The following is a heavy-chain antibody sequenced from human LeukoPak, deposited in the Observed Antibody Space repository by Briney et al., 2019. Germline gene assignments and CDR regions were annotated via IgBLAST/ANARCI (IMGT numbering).Heavy chain of an antibody. CDR3: ARDPNFDY. CDR1: GGSMIRTDYY. V-gene: IGHV4-61*08. Sequence: SETLSLTCTVSGGSMIRTDYYWGWIRQPPGKGLEWIGYIYYSGSTNYNPSLKSRVTISVDTSKNQFSLKLSSVTAADTAVYYCARDPNFDYWGQGTLVTVSS. CDR2: IYYSGST. J-gene: IGHJ4*02.